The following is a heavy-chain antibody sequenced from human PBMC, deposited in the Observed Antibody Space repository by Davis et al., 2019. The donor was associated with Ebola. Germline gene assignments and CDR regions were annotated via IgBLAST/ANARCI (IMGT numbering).Heavy chain of an antibody. Sequence: ASVKVSCKASGYTFTGYYMHWVRQAPGQGLEWMGWINPNSGGTNYEQKFQGRVTMTRDTSISTAYMELSRLRSDDTAVYYCAVEKAWMGWFDPWGQGTLVTVSS. J-gene: IGHJ5*02. CDR3: AVEKAWMGWFDP. D-gene: IGHD2-2*03. CDR1: GYTFTGYY. CDR2: INPNSGGT. V-gene: IGHV1-2*02.